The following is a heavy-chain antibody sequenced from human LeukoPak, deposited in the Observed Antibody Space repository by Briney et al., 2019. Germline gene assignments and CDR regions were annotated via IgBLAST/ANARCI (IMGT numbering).Heavy chain of an antibody. CDR3: AREPYYDPEGGWFDP. D-gene: IGHD3-3*01. V-gene: IGHV3-23*01. Sequence: PGGSLRLSCAASGFTFSSYAMSWVRQAPGKGLEWVSAISGSGGSTYYADSVKGRFTISRDNSKNTLYLQMNSLRAEDTAVYYCAREPYYDPEGGWFDPWGQGTLVTVSS. CDR1: GFTFSSYA. J-gene: IGHJ5*02. CDR2: ISGSGGST.